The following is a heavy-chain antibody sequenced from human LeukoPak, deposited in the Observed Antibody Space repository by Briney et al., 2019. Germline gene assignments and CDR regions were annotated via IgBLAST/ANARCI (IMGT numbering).Heavy chain of an antibody. Sequence: SETLSLTCTVSGGSISSYYWSWIRRPPGKGLEWTGYIYYSGSTNYNPSLKSRVTISVDTSKNQFSLKLSSVTAADTAVYYCARCRVGADALNENWFDPWGQGTLVTVSS. CDR3: ARCRVGADALNENWFDP. V-gene: IGHV4-59*08. D-gene: IGHD1-26*01. CDR2: IYYSGST. J-gene: IGHJ5*02. CDR1: GGSISSYY.